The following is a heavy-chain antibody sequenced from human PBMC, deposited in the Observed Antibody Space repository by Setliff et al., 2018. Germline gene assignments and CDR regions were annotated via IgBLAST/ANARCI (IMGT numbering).Heavy chain of an antibody. V-gene: IGHV1-46*01. Sequence: ASVKVSCKSSGHTFTNYYIHWVRQAPGQGLEWMAIINPTSGRTGFAQNFQGRVTMTRDTSTSTIYMELSSLTSEDTAFYYCARINFYVSSGYYYAPDYWGQGTLVTVSS. CDR3: ARINFYVSSGYYYAPDY. J-gene: IGHJ4*02. D-gene: IGHD3-22*01. CDR1: GHTFTNYY. CDR2: INPTSGRT.